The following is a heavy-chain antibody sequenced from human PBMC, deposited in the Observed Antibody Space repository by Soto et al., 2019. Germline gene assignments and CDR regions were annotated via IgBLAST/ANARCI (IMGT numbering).Heavy chain of an antibody. V-gene: IGHV3-21*04. Sequence: GGSLRLSCEASGFTFSRVSMNWVRQAPGKGLEWVASISSASSETWYADSVKGRFIISRDNAQNSLFLQMNTLRPEDSAIYYCARVAYWGPGTQVTVSS. CDR3: ARVAY. CDR1: GFTFSRVS. J-gene: IGHJ4*02. CDR2: ISSASSET.